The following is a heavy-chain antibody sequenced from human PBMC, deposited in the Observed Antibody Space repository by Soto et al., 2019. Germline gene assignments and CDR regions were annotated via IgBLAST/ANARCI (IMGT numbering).Heavy chain of an antibody. J-gene: IGHJ4*02. CDR1: GVSFSSYA. CDR3: AKVDWSSFSFDD. V-gene: IGHV3-23*01. CDR2: VRGSGGAT. Sequence: LRLSCAASGVSFSSYAMTWVRQAPGKGLEWVSAVRGSGGATDYADSVKGRFTVSRDNSKNTVYLQMSSLRAEDTAVYYCAKVDWSSFSFDDWGQGILVTVSS. D-gene: IGHD1-1*01.